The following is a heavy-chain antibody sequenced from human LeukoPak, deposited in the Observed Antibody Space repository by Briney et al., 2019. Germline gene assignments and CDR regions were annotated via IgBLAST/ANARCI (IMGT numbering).Heavy chain of an antibody. CDR3: AKVSAWAMVGATYFDY. CDR2: ISGNSGST. Sequence: PGGSLRLSCAASGFTFSSYAMSWVRQAPGKGLEWVSSISGNSGSTYYAASVKGRFTISRDNSKNTVYLQMNSLRAEDTAVYYCAKVSAWAMVGATYFDYWGQGTLVTVSS. J-gene: IGHJ4*02. V-gene: IGHV3-23*01. CDR1: GFTFSSYA. D-gene: IGHD1-26*01.